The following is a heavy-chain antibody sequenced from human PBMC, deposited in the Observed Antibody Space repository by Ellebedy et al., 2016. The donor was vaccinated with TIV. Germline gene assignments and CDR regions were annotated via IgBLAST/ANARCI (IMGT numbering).Heavy chain of an antibody. V-gene: IGHV1-18*04. D-gene: IGHD2-2*02. J-gene: IGHJ4*02. Sequence: AASVKVSCRATGYTFINYDVNWVRRAPGQGLEWMGLNSAYKGDTKYSQKAQCRVVLTIDPSTNTAYMELRSLRSDDTAVYYCGRGCYIPSRGFDYWGQGTLVTVSS. CDR2: NSAYKGDT. CDR1: GYTFINYD. CDR3: GRGCYIPSRGFDY.